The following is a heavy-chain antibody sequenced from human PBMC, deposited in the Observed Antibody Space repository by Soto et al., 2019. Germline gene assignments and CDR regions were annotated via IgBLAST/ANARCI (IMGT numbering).Heavy chain of an antibody. CDR1: GGSISSIDYF. CDR2: IYHTGTT. CDR3: ARVMAAMQNWLDP. D-gene: IGHD2-2*01. V-gene: IGHV4-30-4*01. Sequence: SETLSLTCSVSGGSISSIDYFWSWIRQPPGKGLEWIGFIYHTGTTYYNPSLRSRVTISIDTSKSQFSMKLNSVTAADTAVYYCARVMAAMQNWLDPWGQGTPVTVS. J-gene: IGHJ5*02.